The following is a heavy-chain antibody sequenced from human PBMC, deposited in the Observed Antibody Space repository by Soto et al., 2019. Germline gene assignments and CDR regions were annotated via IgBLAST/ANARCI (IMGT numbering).Heavy chain of an antibody. J-gene: IGHJ4*02. CDR1: GGSISGYD. CDR3: AIPRYDTSGYYDFDY. Sequence: PSETLSLTCTASGGSISGYDWSWIRQRLGKALEWIGYSYYSGSSNYNPSLKSRVTIPLDTYKNQFSLRLRSVTAADTAVYYCAIPRYDTSGYYDFDYCGQVTLVTASS. D-gene: IGHD3-22*01. CDR2: SYYSGSS. V-gene: IGHV4-59*01.